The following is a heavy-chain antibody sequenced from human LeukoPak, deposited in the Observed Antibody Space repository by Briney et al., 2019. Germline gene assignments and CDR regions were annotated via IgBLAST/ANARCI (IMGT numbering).Heavy chain of an antibody. CDR3: NNRAAR. CDR1: GYTFSEVW. CDR2: ITSKNEGGTT. D-gene: IGHD2-15*01. Sequence: GGSLRLSCAASGYTFSEVWMSWVRQAPGKGLEWVGRITSKNEGGTTSHAAPVRGRFTISRDDSKNMIYLQMNNLTTEDTAVYYCNNRAARWGQGTLVTVPS. J-gene: IGHJ4*01. V-gene: IGHV3-15*01.